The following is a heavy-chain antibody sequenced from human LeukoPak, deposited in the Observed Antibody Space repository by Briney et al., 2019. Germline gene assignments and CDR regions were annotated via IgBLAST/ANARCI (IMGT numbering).Heavy chain of an antibody. CDR3: TRRADTAQNWFFDL. V-gene: IGHV3-73*01. D-gene: IGHD5-18*01. CDR2: FRTKSNSYET. J-gene: IGHJ2*01. Sequence: PGGSLKLSCAASGFTFSDSAMHWVRQASGKGWGGWGRFRTKSNSYETAYAPSMKGRFTISRDDSQNTAYLQMNSLRTEDTAVYYCTRRADTAQNWFFDLWGRGTLVSVSS. CDR1: GFTFSDSA.